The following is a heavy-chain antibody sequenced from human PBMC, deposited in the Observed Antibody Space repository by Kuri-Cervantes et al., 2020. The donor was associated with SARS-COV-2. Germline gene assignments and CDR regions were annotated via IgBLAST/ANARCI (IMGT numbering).Heavy chain of an antibody. J-gene: IGHJ1*01. CDR3: ARDASYSGTYGSFQH. D-gene: IGHD1-26*01. V-gene: IGHV3-21*01. CDR2: ISSSSSYI. CDR1: GFTFSSYS. Sequence: GVLKISCAASGFTFSSYSMNWVRQAPGKGLEWVSSISSSSSYIYYTDSVKGRFTISRDNSKNTLYLQMNTLKTEDTAVFYCARDASYSGTYGSFQHWGQGTLVTVSS.